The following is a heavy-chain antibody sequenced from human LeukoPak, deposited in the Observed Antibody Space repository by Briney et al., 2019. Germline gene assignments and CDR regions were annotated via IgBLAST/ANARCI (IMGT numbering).Heavy chain of an antibody. D-gene: IGHD6-19*01. Sequence: GGSLRLSCAASGFTFSNYAMSWVRQAPGKGLEWVSAISGSGGTTYYADSVKGRFTISRDNSKNTLYLQMISLRAEDTAVYFCAKGPMSVVAGLYFDYWGQGTLVTVSS. CDR1: GFTFSNYA. CDR3: AKGPMSVVAGLYFDY. J-gene: IGHJ4*02. V-gene: IGHV3-23*01. CDR2: ISGSGGTT.